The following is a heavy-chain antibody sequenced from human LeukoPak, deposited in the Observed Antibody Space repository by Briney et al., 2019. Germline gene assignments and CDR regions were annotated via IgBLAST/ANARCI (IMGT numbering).Heavy chain of an antibody. J-gene: IGHJ5*02. CDR3: ARVEWEALYYDSSGYNWFDP. CDR1: GGSFSGYY. V-gene: IGHV4-34*01. D-gene: IGHD3-22*01. Sequence: SETPSLTCAVYGGSFSGYYWSWIRQPPGKGLEWIGEINHSGSSNYSPSLKSRVTISVDTSKNQFSLKLSSVTAADTAVYYCARVEWEALYYDSSGYNWFDPRGPGTRDTVSS. CDR2: INHSGSS.